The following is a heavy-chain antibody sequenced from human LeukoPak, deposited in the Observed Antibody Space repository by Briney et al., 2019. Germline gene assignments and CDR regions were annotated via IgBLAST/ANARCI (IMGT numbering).Heavy chain of an antibody. Sequence: SETLSLTCTVSGGSISSGGYYWSWIRQHPGKGLEWIGYIYYSGSTHYNPSLKSRVTISVDTSKNQFSLKLSSVTAADTAVYYCARDWKRITMVRGVIQSYYYYGMDVWGKGTTVTVSS. CDR3: ARDWKRITMVRGVIQSYYYYGMDV. V-gene: IGHV4-31*03. CDR2: IYYSGST. D-gene: IGHD3-10*01. CDR1: GGSISSGGYY. J-gene: IGHJ6*04.